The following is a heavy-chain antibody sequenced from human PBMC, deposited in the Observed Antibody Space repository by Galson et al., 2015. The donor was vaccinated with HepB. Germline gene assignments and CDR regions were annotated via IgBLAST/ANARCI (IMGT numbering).Heavy chain of an antibody. V-gene: IGHV1-69*13. CDR2: IIPIFGTA. CDR1: GGTFSSYA. CDR3: AGRYCGGDCYQYFQH. J-gene: IGHJ1*01. Sequence: SVKVSCKASGGTFSSYAISWVRQAPGQGLEWMGGIIPIFGTANYAQKFQGRVTITADESTSTAYMELSSLRSEDTAVYYCAGRYCGGDCYQYFQHWGQGTLVTVSS. D-gene: IGHD2-21*02.